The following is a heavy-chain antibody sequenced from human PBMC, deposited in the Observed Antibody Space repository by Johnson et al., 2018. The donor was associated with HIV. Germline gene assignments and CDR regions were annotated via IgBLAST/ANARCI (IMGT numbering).Heavy chain of an antibody. CDR2: IPYDGYNK. CDR3: AKEQSVVVIGIGAFDI. D-gene: IGHD3-22*01. Sequence: QVQLVESGGGVVQPGRSLRLSCAASGFTFSSYAMHWVRQAPGKGLEWVAVIPYDGYNKYYADSVRGRFTISRDNSKNTLYLQMSSLRAEDTAVYYCAKEQSVVVIGIGAFDIWGQGTMVTVSS. V-gene: IGHV3-30-3*01. J-gene: IGHJ3*02. CDR1: GFTFSSYA.